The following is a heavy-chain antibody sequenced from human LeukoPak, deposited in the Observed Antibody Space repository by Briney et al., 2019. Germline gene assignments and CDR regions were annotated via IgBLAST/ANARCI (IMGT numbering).Heavy chain of an antibody. CDR3: ARVEGDYGSVHY. D-gene: IGHD4-17*01. CDR2: IYYSGST. V-gene: IGHV4-39*07. CDR1: GGSISNNNYY. Sequence: PSETLSLTCTVSGGSISNNNYYWGWIRQPPGKGLEWIGSIYYSGSTYYNPSLKSRVTISVETSKNQFSLKLSSVTAADTAVYNCARVEGDYGSVHYWGQGTLVTVSS. J-gene: IGHJ4*02.